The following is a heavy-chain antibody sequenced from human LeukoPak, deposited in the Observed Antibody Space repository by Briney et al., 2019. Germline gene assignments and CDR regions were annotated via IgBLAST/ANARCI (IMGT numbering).Heavy chain of an antibody. D-gene: IGHD3-10*01. CDR1: GGSFSGYY. Sequence: PSETLSLTCAVYGGSFSGYYWSWIRQPPGKGLEWIGEINHSGSTNYNPSLKSRVTISVDTSKNQFSLKLSSVTAADTAVYYCARGHLEVTRYYGSGLVRFDPWGQGTLVTVSS. CDR2: INHSGST. CDR3: ARGHLEVTRYYGSGLVRFDP. J-gene: IGHJ5*02. V-gene: IGHV4-34*01.